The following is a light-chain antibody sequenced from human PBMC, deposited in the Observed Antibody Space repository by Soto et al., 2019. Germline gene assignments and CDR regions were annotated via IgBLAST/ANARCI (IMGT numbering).Light chain of an antibody. J-gene: IGKJ2*01. Sequence: EIVVTQSPDTLSLSPGERAALSCRVSHNIYTNLAWYQQKPGQAPSLLIYGASTRATGVPARFSGSGSGTDFTLTISSLQPEDFAVYYCQQYNNWPPFMYTFGQGTKVELK. CDR1: HNIYTN. CDR2: GAS. CDR3: QQYNNWPPFMYT. V-gene: IGKV3-15*01.